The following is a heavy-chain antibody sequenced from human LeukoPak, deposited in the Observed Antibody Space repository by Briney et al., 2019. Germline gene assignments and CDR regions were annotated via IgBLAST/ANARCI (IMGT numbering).Heavy chain of an antibody. D-gene: IGHD6-13*01. J-gene: IGHJ6*02. V-gene: IGHV3-53*01. CDR1: GFTVSSNY. Sequence: GGSLRLSCAASGFTVSSNYMSWVRQAPGKGLEWVSVIYSGGSTYYVDSVKGRFTISRDNSKNTLYLQMNSLRAEDTAVYYCARDRSSSSWLGVYYYYYGMDVWGQGTTVTVSS. CDR3: ARDRSSSSWLGVYYYYYGMDV. CDR2: IYSGGST.